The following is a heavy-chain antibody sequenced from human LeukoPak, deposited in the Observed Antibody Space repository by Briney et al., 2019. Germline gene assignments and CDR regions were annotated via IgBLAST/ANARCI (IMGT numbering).Heavy chain of an antibody. CDR1: GGTSSSYA. CDR2: IIPILGIA. D-gene: IGHD2-2*01. V-gene: IGHV1-69*04. CDR3: ARASPVVPAGFFDY. J-gene: IGHJ4*02. Sequence: GASVKVSCKASGGTSSSYAISWVRQAPGQGLEWMGRIIPILGIANYAQKFQGRVTIAADKSTSTAYMELSSLRSEDTAVYYCARASPVVPAGFFDYWGQGTLVTVSS.